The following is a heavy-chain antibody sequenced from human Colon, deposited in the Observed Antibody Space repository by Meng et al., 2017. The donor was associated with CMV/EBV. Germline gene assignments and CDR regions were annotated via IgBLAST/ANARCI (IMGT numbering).Heavy chain of an antibody. J-gene: IGHJ4*02. CDR2: IYSGGSTT. V-gene: IGHV3-23*03. CDR3: GKQLAAAGLCIDY. Sequence: GGSLRLSCAASGFTVSNNYMNWVRQAPGKGLEWVSVIYSGGSTTSYADSVKGRFTISRDNSRNMVYLQMNSLRAEDTAVYYCGKQLAAAGLCIDYWGQGTLVTVSS. CDR1: GFTVSNNY. D-gene: IGHD6-13*01.